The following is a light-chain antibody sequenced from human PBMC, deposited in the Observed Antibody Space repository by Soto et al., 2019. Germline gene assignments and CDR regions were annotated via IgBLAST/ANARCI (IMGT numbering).Light chain of an antibody. V-gene: IGLV2-23*02. CDR1: SSNVGSYKL. J-gene: IGLJ1*01. Sequence: QSALAQPASVSASPGQSITIFYTGTSSNVGSYKLVSWYQQHPGKAPKLMIFEVNKRPSGVSNRFSGSKSGNTASLTISGLKVEDEADYYCCSSGGSPTHVFGTGTKVTVL. CDR2: EVN. CDR3: CSSGGSPTHV.